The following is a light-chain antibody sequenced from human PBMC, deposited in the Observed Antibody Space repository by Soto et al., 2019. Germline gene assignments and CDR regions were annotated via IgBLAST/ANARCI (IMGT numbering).Light chain of an antibody. CDR2: EVS. CDR3: SSYTSSSTRV. CDR1: SSDVGAYNY. Sequence: QSALTQPASVSGSPGQSITISCTGTSSDVGAYNYVSWYQQHPDKAPKLMIYEVSYRPSGVSNRFSGSKSVNTATLTISGLQAEDEADYYCSSYTSSSTRVFGPGTKVTVL. V-gene: IGLV2-14*03. J-gene: IGLJ1*01.